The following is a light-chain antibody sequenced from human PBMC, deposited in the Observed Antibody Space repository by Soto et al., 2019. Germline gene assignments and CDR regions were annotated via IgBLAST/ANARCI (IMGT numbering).Light chain of an antibody. V-gene: IGKV3-15*01. CDR2: GAS. Sequence: EIVMTQSPATLSVSPGERATLSCRASQSVSGNLAWYQQKPGKPPRLLIYGASTRAAGIPARISGSGAGTAVSRTISSRQSEDDAVDYCQQYNNWSLTFGGGTKVEIK. CDR3: QQYNNWSLT. J-gene: IGKJ4*01. CDR1: QSVSGN.